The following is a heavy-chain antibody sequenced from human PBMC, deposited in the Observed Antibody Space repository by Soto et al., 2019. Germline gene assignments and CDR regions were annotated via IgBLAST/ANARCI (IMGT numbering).Heavy chain of an antibody. J-gene: IGHJ4*02. Sequence: GGSLRLSCAVSGFAFTSYSMSWVCQAPGEGLEWVANIRQDGHEKYYVDSVRGRLTISRDNAQNSLYLQMDSLRAEDTAMYYCARDLPGYCSTTNCYYYFDFWGQGTLVTVSS. CDR3: ARDLPGYCSTTNCYYYFDF. CDR2: IRQDGHEK. V-gene: IGHV3-7*03. CDR1: GFAFTSYS. D-gene: IGHD2-2*01.